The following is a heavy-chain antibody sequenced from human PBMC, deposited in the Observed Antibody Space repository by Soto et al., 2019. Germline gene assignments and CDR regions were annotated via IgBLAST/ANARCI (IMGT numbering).Heavy chain of an antibody. D-gene: IGHD6-13*01. J-gene: IGHJ4*02. V-gene: IGHV3-21*06. CDR1: GFTFTRYS. CDR3: VRDLGQQAYSLEY. CDR2: ISSTTNYI. Sequence: GGSLRLSCAASGFTFTRYSMNWVRQAPGKGLEWVSSISSTTNYIYYGDSMKGRFTISRDNAKNSLYLEMNSLRAEDTAVYYCVRDLGQQAYSLEYWGQGTVVTVSS.